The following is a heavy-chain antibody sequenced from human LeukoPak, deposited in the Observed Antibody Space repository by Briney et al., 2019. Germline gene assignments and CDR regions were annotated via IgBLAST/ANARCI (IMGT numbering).Heavy chain of an antibody. CDR3: ARGRYYVMDV. J-gene: IGHJ6*02. V-gene: IGHV3-74*01. CDR1: GFTFSSYW. Sequence: GRSLRLSCAASGFTFSSYWMHWVRQAPGKGLVWVSRVNSDGGSATYADSVKGRFTISRDNARNTLYLQMNSLRAEDTAVFYCARGRYYVMDVWGQGTTVTVSS. CDR2: VNSDGGSA.